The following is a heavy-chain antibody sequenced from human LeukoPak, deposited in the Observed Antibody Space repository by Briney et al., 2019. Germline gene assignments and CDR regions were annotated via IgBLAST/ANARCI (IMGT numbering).Heavy chain of an antibody. J-gene: IGHJ4*02. V-gene: IGHV3-53*01. D-gene: IGHD4-17*01. CDR3: YLGTTATTFFDF. CDR2: IYSDGRT. CDR1: GITFSSNY. Sequence: PGGSLRLSCAASGITFSSNYMSWVRQAPGKGLEWVSIIYSDGRTNYANSVKGRFTISRDDSKNTLYLEMNSLRAEDTAVYYSYLGTTATTFFDFWGQGTLVTVSS.